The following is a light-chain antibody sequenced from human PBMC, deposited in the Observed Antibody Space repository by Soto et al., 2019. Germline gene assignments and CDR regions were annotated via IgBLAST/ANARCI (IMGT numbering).Light chain of an antibody. Sequence: IQMTQSPSSLSASVGDRVTITCRASQTLNTYLNWYQHKPGKAPDLLIYGASTLQSGAPSRFGGSGSGTNFTLTISSLQPEDSATYYCQQSYHSPWTFGPGTKVDIK. CDR2: GAS. J-gene: IGKJ1*01. V-gene: IGKV1-39*01. CDR1: QTLNTY. CDR3: QQSYHSPWT.